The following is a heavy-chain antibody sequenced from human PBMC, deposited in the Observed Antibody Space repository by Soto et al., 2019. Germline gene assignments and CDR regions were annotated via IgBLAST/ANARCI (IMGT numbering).Heavy chain of an antibody. D-gene: IGHD3-3*01. Sequence: KASETLSLTCTVSGGSIRSADYCWSWVRQPPGNGLEWIGSTYSSELTYYNPSLQSRVTISVDTSKQQFSLKLSSMTAADTAVYYCAREAMRDLWSHGPDAWGQGTTVTVSS. J-gene: IGHJ6*02. CDR3: AREAMRDLWSHGPDA. V-gene: IGHV4-30-4*01. CDR2: TYSSELT. CDR1: GGSIRSADYC.